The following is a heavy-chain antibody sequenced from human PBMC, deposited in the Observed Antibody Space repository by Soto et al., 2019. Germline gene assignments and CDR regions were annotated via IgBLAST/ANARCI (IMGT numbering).Heavy chain of an antibody. Sequence: PSETLSLTCTVSGGSINTFYWSWVRQPAGKGLEWIGRIFSSGSTSFNPSLESRVAMSVDTSKNHFSLNLSSVTAADMAVYYCARAWEHLYFVYWGQGALVTVSS. J-gene: IGHJ4*02. V-gene: IGHV4-4*07. CDR1: GGSINTFY. CDR3: ARAWEHLYFVY. D-gene: IGHD1-26*01. CDR2: IFSSGST.